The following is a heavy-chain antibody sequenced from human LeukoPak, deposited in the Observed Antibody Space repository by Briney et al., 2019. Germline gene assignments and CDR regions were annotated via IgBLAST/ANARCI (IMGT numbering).Heavy chain of an antibody. Sequence: GGSLRLSCAASGFTFSSYAMSWVRQAPVKGLEWVSAISGSGGSTYYADSVKGRFTISRDNSKNTLYLQMNSLRAEDTAVYYCAKDIGGWYFQHWGQGTLVTVSS. CDR2: ISGSGGST. J-gene: IGHJ1*01. V-gene: IGHV3-23*01. CDR1: GFTFSSYA. CDR3: AKDIGGWYFQH. D-gene: IGHD6-19*01.